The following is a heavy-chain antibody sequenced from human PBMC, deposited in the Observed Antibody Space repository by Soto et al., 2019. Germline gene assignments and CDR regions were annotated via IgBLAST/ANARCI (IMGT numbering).Heavy chain of an antibody. CDR1: GGSISSGGYY. J-gene: IGHJ4*02. V-gene: IGHV4-31*03. Sequence: SETLSLTCTVSGGSISSGGYYWSWIRQHPGKGLEWIGYIYYSGSTYYNPSLKSRVTISVDTSKNQFSLKLSSVTAADTAVYYCARVSAGYYMGGAVGEFDYWGQGTLVTVSS. D-gene: IGHD3-9*01. CDR3: ARVSAGYYMGGAVGEFDY. CDR2: IYYSGST.